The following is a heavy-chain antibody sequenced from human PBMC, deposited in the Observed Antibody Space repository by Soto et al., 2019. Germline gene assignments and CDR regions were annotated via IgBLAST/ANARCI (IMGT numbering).Heavy chain of an antibody. D-gene: IGHD3-10*01. V-gene: IGHV3-21*01. J-gene: IGHJ5*01. CDR3: ARDILSGGAYPDS. CDR2: ISSGSSYI. CDR1: GFTFNTYT. Sequence: GGSLILASAASGFTFNTYTMNWVRQSPGKGLECISSISSGSSYIYYAGSVKGVFTISRGNAKNSLLLKMNSLRADDTAVYYCARDILSGGAYPDSWGQGTKVTVSS.